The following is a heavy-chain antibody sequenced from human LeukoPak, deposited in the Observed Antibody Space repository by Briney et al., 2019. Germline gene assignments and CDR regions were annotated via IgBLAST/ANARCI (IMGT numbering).Heavy chain of an antibody. CDR3: AKSSCSSTSCSRIDY. J-gene: IGHJ4*02. V-gene: IGHV3-30*18. D-gene: IGHD2-2*01. CDR2: ISYDGSNK. CDR1: GFTFSSYG. Sequence: GGSLRLSCAASGFTFSSYGMHWVRQAPGKGLEWVAVISYDGSNKYYADSVKGRFTISRDNSKNTLYLQMNSLRAEDTAVYYCAKSSCSSTSCSRIDYWGQGTPVTVSS.